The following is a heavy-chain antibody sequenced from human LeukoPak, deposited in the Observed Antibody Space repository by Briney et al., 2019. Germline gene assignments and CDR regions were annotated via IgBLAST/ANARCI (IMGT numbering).Heavy chain of an antibody. D-gene: IGHD2-15*01. Sequence: GGSLRLSCAASGFTFSSYSMNWVRQAPGKGLEWVSSISSSSSYIYYADSVKGRFTISRDNAKNSLYLQMNSLRAEDTAVYYCAGDLVVVAATNYYYGMDVWGQGTTVTVSS. CDR1: GFTFSSYS. V-gene: IGHV3-21*01. J-gene: IGHJ6*02. CDR3: AGDLVVVAATNYYYGMDV. CDR2: ISSSSSYI.